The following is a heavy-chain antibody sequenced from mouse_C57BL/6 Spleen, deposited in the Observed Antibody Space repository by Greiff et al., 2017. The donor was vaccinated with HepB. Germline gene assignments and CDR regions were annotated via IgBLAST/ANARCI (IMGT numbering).Heavy chain of an antibody. D-gene: IGHD2-4*01. J-gene: IGHJ4*01. CDR2: INPYNGGT. Sequence: EVQLQQSGPVLVKPGASVKMSCKASGYTFTDYYMNWVKQSHGKSLEWIGVINPYNGGTSYNQKFKGKATLTVDKSSSTAYMELNSLTSEDSAVYYCARSGGLYYDSPFDYWGQGTSVTCSS. V-gene: IGHV1-19*01. CDR3: ARSGGLYYDSPFDY. CDR1: GYTFTDYY.